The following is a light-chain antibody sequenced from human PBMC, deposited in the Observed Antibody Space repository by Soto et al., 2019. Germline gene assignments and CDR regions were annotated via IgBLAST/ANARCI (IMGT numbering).Light chain of an antibody. CDR1: QSVSNNY. J-gene: IGKJ1*01. CDR3: RQYGPSGT. CDR2: GAS. V-gene: IGKV3-20*01. Sequence: EIVLTQSPGTLSLSPGERATLSCRASQSVSNNYLAWYQQKPGQAPRLLIYGASHRSTGIPDWFSGSGSGTDSYINISRREPEVLAVYNCRQYGPSGTVGQGTKVDIK.